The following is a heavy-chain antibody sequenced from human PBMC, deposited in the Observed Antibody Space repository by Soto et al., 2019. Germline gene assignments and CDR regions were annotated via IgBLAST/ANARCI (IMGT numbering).Heavy chain of an antibody. CDR1: GYTLSSFD. CDR3: TRRTIAHWYFDL. D-gene: IGHD1-1*01. Sequence: GASVKVSCKASGYTLSSFDINWVRQATGQGLEWMGWINGDSGNTGYAQKFQGRVTMTRDTSMSTAYMELSSLTSEDTAVYYCTRRTIAHWYFDLWGRGTLVTVS. CDR2: INGDSGNT. V-gene: IGHV1-8*01. J-gene: IGHJ2*01.